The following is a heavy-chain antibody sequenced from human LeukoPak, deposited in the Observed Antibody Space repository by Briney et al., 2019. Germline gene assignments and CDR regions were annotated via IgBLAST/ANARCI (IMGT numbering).Heavy chain of an antibody. CDR1: GFTFSSYA. V-gene: IGHV3-30-3*01. J-gene: IGHJ4*02. CDR3: ARSPITMIVTLDY. Sequence: GGSLRLSCAASGFTFSSYAMHWVRQAPGKGLEWVAVISYDGSNKYYADSVKGRFTISRDNSKNTLYLQMNSLRAEDTAVYYCARSPITMIVTLDYWGQGTLVTVSS. D-gene: IGHD3-22*01. CDR2: ISYDGSNK.